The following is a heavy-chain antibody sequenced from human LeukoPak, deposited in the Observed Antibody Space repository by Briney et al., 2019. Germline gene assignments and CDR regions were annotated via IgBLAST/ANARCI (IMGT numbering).Heavy chain of an antibody. CDR2: IRIQGYGGTT. V-gene: IGHV3-49*04. CDR1: GFTFGDYG. CDR3: ARSGPHYHDSSTYDY. J-gene: IGHJ4*02. Sequence: PGRSLRLSCSASGFTFGDYGLTWVRQAPGKGLEWIGFIRIQGYGGTTEYAASVKGRFTVSRDDFKSIAYLQMNSLKTEDTAVYYCARSGPHYHDSSTYDYWRQGALDTVSS. D-gene: IGHD3-22*01.